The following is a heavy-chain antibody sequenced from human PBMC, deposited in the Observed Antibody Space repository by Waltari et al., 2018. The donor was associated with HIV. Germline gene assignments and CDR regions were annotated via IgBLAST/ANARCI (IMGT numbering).Heavy chain of an antibody. CDR2: TSHSGTT. D-gene: IGHD3-3*01. V-gene: IGHV4-38-2*02. CDR1: DYSLASGYD. J-gene: IGHJ4*02. CDR3: ASTYYDLLEGWYFDF. Sequence: QVQLQESGPGLVKPSQTLSPTCRVSDYSLASGYDWGWNRQSPGRGLEWIGSTSHSGTTVYSPSLKSRITLFRNTSKNQFFLKLTSATAADTSVYYCASTYYDLLEGWYFDFWGQGRLVTVSS.